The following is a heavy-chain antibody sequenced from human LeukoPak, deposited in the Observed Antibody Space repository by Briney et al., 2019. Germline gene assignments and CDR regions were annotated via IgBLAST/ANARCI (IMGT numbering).Heavy chain of an antibody. J-gene: IGHJ4*02. D-gene: IGHD2-15*01. CDR2: ISSSGGGT. Sequence: GGSLRLSCAASGFTFSSYAMTWVRQAPGKGLEWVSTISSSGGGTYYADSVKGRFTISGDNSKNTLYLQLSSLRAEDTAVYYCARHAMVAAPIDYWGQGTLVTISS. CDR1: GFTFSSYA. V-gene: IGHV3-23*01. CDR3: ARHAMVAAPIDY.